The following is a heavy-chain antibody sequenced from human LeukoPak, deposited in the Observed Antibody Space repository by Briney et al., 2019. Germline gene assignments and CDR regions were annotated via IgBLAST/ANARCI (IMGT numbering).Heavy chain of an antibody. CDR3: ARGGSGYDLDY. J-gene: IGHJ4*02. CDR1: GGSISSYY. D-gene: IGHD5-12*01. Sequence: SETLSLTCTVSGGSISSYYRSWIRQPPGKGLEWIGYIYYSGSTNYNPSLKSRVTISVDTSKNQFSLKLSSVTAADTAVYYCARGGSGYDLDYWGQGTLVTVSS. V-gene: IGHV4-59*01. CDR2: IYYSGST.